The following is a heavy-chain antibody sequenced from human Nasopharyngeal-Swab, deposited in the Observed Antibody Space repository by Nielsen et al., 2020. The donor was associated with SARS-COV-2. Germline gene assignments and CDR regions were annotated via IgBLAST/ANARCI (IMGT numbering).Heavy chain of an antibody. CDR3: AKDYPYYYDSSGYYRFGAFDI. CDR2: ISGSGGST. J-gene: IGHJ3*02. Sequence: GGSLRLSCAASGFTFRNYAMSWVRQAPGKGLEWISAISGSGGSTYYADSVKGRFTISRDNSKNTLYLQMNSLRAEDTAVYYCAKDYPYYYDSSGYYRFGAFDIWGQGTMVTVSS. D-gene: IGHD3-22*01. V-gene: IGHV3-23*01. CDR1: GFTFRNYA.